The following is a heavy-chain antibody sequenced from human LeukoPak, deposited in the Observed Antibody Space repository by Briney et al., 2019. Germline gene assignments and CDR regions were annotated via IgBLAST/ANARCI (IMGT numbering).Heavy chain of an antibody. Sequence: PGGCMRLSCAASGFTFSSYGMHWVRQAPGKGLEWVAVISYDGSNKYYADSVKGRFTISRDNSKNTLYLQMNSLRAEDTAVYYCAKSAEYGSGSYYNPMIGYWGEGTVDSVSS. CDR1: GFTFSSYG. CDR3: AKSAEYGSGSYYNPMIGY. D-gene: IGHD3-10*01. J-gene: IGHJ4*02. CDR2: ISYDGSNK. V-gene: IGHV3-30*18.